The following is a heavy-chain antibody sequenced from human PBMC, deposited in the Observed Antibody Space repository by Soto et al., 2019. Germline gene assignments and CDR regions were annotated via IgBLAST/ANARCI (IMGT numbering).Heavy chain of an antibody. V-gene: IGHV4-39*01. CDR2: IYYSGST. CDR1: GGSISSSSYY. D-gene: IGHD3-22*01. Sequence: SETLSLTCTVSGGSISSSSYYWGWIRQPPGKGLEWIGSIYYSGSTYYNPSLKSRVTISVDTSKNQFSLKLSSVTAADTAVYYCARERDSYYYDSSDKGDYWGQGTLVTVSS. CDR3: ARERDSYYYDSSDKGDY. J-gene: IGHJ4*02.